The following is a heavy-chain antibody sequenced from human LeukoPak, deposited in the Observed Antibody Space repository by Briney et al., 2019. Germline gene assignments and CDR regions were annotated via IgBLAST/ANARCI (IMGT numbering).Heavy chain of an antibody. CDR1: GGSISTSNYY. CDR2: IYYSGST. J-gene: IGHJ4*02. V-gene: IGHV4-39*07. D-gene: IGHD6-13*01. Sequence: PSETLSLTCTVSGGSISTSNYYWGWIRQPPGKGLEWIGSIYYSGSTYYNPSLKSRVTISVDTSKNQFSLKLSSVTAADTAVYYCAREDSSRALDYWGQGTLVTVSS. CDR3: AREDSSRALDY.